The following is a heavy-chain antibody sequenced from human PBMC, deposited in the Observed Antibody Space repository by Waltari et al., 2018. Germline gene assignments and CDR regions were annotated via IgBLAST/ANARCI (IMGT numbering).Heavy chain of an antibody. CDR2: FEPEDGET. V-gene: IGHV1-24*01. J-gene: IGHJ3*02. CDR1: GYTLTELS. D-gene: IGHD2-15*01. Sequence: QVQLVQSGAEVKKPGASVKVSCKVSGYTLTELSMHWVRQAPGKGLEWMGGFEPEDGETIYAQKFQGRVTMTEDTSTDTAYMELSSLRSEDTAVYYCATADCSGGSCYPGGGDAFDIWGQGTMVTVSS. CDR3: ATADCSGGSCYPGGGDAFDI.